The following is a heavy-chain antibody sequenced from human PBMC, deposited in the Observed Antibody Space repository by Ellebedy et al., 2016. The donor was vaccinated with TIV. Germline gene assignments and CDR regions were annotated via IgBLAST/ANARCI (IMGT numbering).Heavy chain of an antibody. J-gene: IGHJ6*02. CDR1: GGSISSSNW. V-gene: IGHV4-4*02. Sequence: SETLSLXCAVSGGSISSSNWWSWVRQPPGKGLEWIGEIYHSGSTHYNPSPKSRVTISVDKSKNQFSLKLSSVTAADTAVYYCARAWGFKLNYFYYGMDVWGQGTTVTVSS. CDR2: IYHSGST. CDR3: ARAWGFKLNYFYYGMDV. D-gene: IGHD1-7*01.